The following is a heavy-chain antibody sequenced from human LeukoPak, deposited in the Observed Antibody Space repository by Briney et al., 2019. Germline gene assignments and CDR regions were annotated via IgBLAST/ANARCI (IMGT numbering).Heavy chain of an antibody. CDR1: GFTFSSYA. J-gene: IGHJ4*02. V-gene: IGHV3-23*01. CDR3: AKGGRGSIATRPDY. CDR2: ISGSGDNT. D-gene: IGHD6-6*01. Sequence: GGSLRLSCAASGFTFSSYAMNWVRQAPGKGLEWVSAISGSGDNTYYADSVKGRFTISRDNSKNTLYMEMNSLRAEDTAVYYCAKGGRGSIATRPDYWGQGTLVTASS.